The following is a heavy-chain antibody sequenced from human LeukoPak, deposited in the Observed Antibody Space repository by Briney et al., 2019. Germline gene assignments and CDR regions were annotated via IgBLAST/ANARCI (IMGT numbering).Heavy chain of an antibody. D-gene: IGHD2-2*01. CDR3: ARGPIIDIVVIPAAADYYHMDV. V-gene: IGHV1-2*02. J-gene: IGHJ6*03. Sequence: ASVKVSCKASGYTFTGYYMHWVRQAPGQGLEWMGWIKPNSGGTNYAQKFQGRVTMTRDTSISTAYMELRSLRSDDTAVYYCARGPIIDIVVIPAAADYYHMDVWGKGTTVTVSS. CDR2: IKPNSGGT. CDR1: GYTFTGYY.